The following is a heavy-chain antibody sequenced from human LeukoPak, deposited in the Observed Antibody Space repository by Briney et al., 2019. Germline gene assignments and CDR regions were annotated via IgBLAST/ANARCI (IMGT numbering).Heavy chain of an antibody. Sequence: PGGSLRLSCAASGFTFSSYGMHWVRQAPGKGLEWVAVIGYDGSNKYYADSVKVRFTISRDNSKNTLYLQMNSLRAEDTAVYYCARDRSGSYPEYFQHWGQGTLVTVSS. CDR2: IGYDGSNK. D-gene: IGHD1-26*01. J-gene: IGHJ1*01. CDR3: ARDRSGSYPEYFQH. V-gene: IGHV3-33*01. CDR1: GFTFSSYG.